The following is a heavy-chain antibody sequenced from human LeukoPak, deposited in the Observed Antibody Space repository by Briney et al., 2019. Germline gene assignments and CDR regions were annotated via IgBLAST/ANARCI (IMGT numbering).Heavy chain of an antibody. CDR2: IIPIFGTA. D-gene: IGHD6-19*01. V-gene: IGHV1-69*13. Sequence: SVKVSCKASGGTFSSYAISWVRQAPGQGLEWMGGIIPIFGTANYAQKFQGRVTITADESTSTAYMELSSLRSEDTAVYYCARGQGSIAVAGTWWFDPWGQGTLVTVSS. CDR3: ARGQGSIAVAGTWWFDP. CDR1: GGTFSSYA. J-gene: IGHJ5*02.